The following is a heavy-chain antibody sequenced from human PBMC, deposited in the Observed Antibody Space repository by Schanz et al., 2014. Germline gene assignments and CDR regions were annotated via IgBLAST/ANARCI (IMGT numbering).Heavy chain of an antibody. Sequence: QVQLVQSGAEAKKPGASVKVSRKASGYTFTSHGISWVRQAPGQGLEWMGWITAYNGDTNYALKLQGRVTMTTDTSTGTAYMELRSLRADDTAVYYCTRGGYGYALSAFDIWGQGTRVTVSS. V-gene: IGHV1-18*01. CDR3: TRGGYGYALSAFDI. CDR1: GYTFTSHG. D-gene: IGHD5-18*01. CDR2: ITAYNGDT. J-gene: IGHJ3*02.